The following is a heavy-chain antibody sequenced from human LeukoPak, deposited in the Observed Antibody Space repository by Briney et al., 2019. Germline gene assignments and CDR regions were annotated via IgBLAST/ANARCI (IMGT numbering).Heavy chain of an antibody. V-gene: IGHV1-69*01. CDR3: ARGGIQLWPHSYYYYMDV. CDR1: GGTFSSYA. CDR2: IIPIFGTA. J-gene: IGHJ6*03. D-gene: IGHD5-18*01. Sequence: GSSVKVSCKASGGTFSSYAISWVRQAPGQGLEWMGGIIPIFGTANYAQKFQGRVTITADESTSTAYMELSSLRSEDTAVYYCARGGIQLWPHSYYYYMDVWGKGTTVTVSS.